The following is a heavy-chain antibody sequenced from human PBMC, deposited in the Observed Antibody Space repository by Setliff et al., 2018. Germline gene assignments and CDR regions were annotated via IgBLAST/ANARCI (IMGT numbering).Heavy chain of an antibody. CDR3: ARNPDFLQYSFDL. CDR1: GDSINSRTNY. D-gene: IGHD5-12*01. Sequence: SETLSLTCTVSGDSINSRTNYWSWIRQPAGKGPEWIGHIYASWSTNYNPSLKSRVTISLDTSKSQFSLNLSSVTAADTAVYYCARNPDFLQYSFDLWGRGTLVTVSS. CDR2: IYASWST. J-gene: IGHJ2*01. V-gene: IGHV4-61*09.